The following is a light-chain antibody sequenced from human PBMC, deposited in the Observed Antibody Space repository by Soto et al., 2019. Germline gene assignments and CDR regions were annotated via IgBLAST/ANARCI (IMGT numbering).Light chain of an antibody. V-gene: IGLV2-14*01. Sequence: LTQPASVSGSPGQSITISCSGTRSDIGSYNYVAWYQQFPGKTPKILIYGVSNRPSGVSSRFSGSKSGNTASLTISGLQAEDEADYYCISYTGSSTSYVFGSGTRSPS. J-gene: IGLJ1*01. CDR3: ISYTGSSTSYV. CDR2: GVS. CDR1: RSDIGSYNY.